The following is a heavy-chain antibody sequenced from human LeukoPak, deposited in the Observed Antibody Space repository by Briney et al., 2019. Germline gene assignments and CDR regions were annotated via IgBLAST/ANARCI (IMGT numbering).Heavy chain of an antibody. CDR1: GFTFSSFG. V-gene: IGHV3-30*02. CDR3: ARGGSWGSWFDP. CDR2: ILYDGTNK. J-gene: IGHJ5*02. D-gene: IGHD1-26*01. Sequence: GGSLRLSCAASGFTFSSFGMHWVRQAPGQGLEWVAFILYDGTNKYYADSVKGRFTISRDNAKNSLYLQMNSLRAEDTAVYYCARGGSWGSWFDPWGQGTLVTVSS.